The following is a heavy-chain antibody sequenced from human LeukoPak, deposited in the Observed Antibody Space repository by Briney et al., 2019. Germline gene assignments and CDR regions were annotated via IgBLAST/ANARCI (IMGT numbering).Heavy chain of an antibody. CDR3: ARRATTAGDY. D-gene: IGHD1-26*01. J-gene: IGHJ4*02. CDR1: GFTFSPVW. Sequence: PGGSLRLSCAASGFTFSPVWMHWVRQAPGKGLMWVSHIINDGSYTTYADSVKGRFTISRVNAKNTLYLQMNSLRAEDTAVYYCARRATTAGDYWGQGTLVTVSS. V-gene: IGHV3-74*01. CDR2: IINDGSYT.